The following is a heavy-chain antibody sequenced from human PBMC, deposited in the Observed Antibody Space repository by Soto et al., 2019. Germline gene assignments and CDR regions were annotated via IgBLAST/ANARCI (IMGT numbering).Heavy chain of an antibody. D-gene: IGHD2-8*01. V-gene: IGHV1-58*01. CDR2: IAVGSGYT. CDR1: GFTFTSSA. J-gene: IGHJ4*02. Sequence: SVKVSCKASGFTFTSSAFQWVRQARGQRLEWIGWIAVGSGYTNYAQRFQDRVTLTRDMSTATTYMELSRLTSEDTAIYYCAADATAWPQMAPSDYWGQGTMVTVSS. CDR3: AADATAWPQMAPSDY.